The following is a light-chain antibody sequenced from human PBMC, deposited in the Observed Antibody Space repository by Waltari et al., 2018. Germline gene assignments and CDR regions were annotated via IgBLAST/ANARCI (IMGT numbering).Light chain of an antibody. CDR2: ENN. Sequence: QSVLAQPPSVSAAPGQRVTISCSGSRSNIGSDYVSWYQQFPGTAPKLLIQENNERPSGIPDRFSGSKSGTSATLDITGLQTGDEAVYYCATWDSSLSAGVFGGGTKLTVL. CDR1: RSNIGSDY. CDR3: ATWDSSLSAGV. J-gene: IGLJ2*01. V-gene: IGLV1-51*02.